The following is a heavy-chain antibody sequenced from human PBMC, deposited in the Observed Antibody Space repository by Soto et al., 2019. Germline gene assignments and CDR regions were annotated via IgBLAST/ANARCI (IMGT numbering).Heavy chain of an antibody. D-gene: IGHD3-9*01. CDR2: INSDGSST. Sequence: GGSLRVSWSASYFTFSSYWRHWVRHAPWKLLVFVSRINSDGSSTSYADSVKGRFTISRDNAKNTLYLQMNSLRAEDTAVYYCARDWVDILTGLRGYYYYYGMDVWGQGTTVTVSS. CDR1: YFTFSSYW. V-gene: IGHV3-74*01. J-gene: IGHJ6*02. CDR3: ARDWVDILTGLRGYYYYYGMDV.